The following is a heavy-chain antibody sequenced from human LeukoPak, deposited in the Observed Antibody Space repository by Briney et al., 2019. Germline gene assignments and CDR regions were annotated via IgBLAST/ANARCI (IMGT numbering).Heavy chain of an antibody. CDR3: ARSNGLALGGMDV. D-gene: IGHD2-8*01. CDR1: GGTFSSYA. Sequence: ASVDVSCKASGGTFSSYAISWVRQAPGQGLEWMGGIIPIFGTANYAQKFQGRVTITADESTSTAYMELSSLRSEDTAVYYCARSNGLALGGMDVWGQGTTVTVSS. J-gene: IGHJ6*02. V-gene: IGHV1-69*13. CDR2: IIPIFGTA.